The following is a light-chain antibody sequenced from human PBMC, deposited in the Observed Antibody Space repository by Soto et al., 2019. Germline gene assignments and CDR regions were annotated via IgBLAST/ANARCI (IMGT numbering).Light chain of an antibody. CDR3: QQSYITSTWT. V-gene: IGKV1-39*01. CDR1: QRISSY. J-gene: IGKJ1*01. CDR2: AAS. Sequence: IQMTQSPSSMYASVGDRVTITCRASQRISSYLNWYQQKPGKAPKLLIYAASSLQRGVPSRFSGSGYGTDFPLTIRSLQPEDFATYYCQQSYITSTWTFGQGPKVESK.